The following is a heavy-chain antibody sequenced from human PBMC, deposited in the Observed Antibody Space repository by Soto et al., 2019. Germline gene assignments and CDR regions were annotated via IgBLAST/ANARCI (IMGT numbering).Heavy chain of an antibody. Sequence: PGESLKISCKDSVYSSTNYWIGWVRQMPGKGLEWMGIIYPGDSDTRYSPSLRGQVTISADKSIRTAYLQWSSLKASDTAMYYCARRRSSGWFAFDYWGQGTLVTVSS. V-gene: IGHV5-51*01. CDR1: VYSSTNYW. CDR2: IYPGDSDT. J-gene: IGHJ4*02. D-gene: IGHD6-19*01. CDR3: ARRRSSGWFAFDY.